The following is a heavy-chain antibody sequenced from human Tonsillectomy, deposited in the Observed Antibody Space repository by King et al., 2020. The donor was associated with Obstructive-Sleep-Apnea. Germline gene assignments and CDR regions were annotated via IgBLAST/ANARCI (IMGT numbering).Heavy chain of an antibody. Sequence: HVQLQQWGAGLLKPSETLSLTCAVYGGSFSGYYWTWIRQPPGKGLEWIGEINHSGSTNYNPSLKIRVTISADTSKNQFSLKLSSVTAADTAVYYCASPYCSSASCFYGMGVWGQGTTVTVSS. CDR3: ASPYCSSASCFYGMGV. CDR1: GGSFSGYY. J-gene: IGHJ6*02. D-gene: IGHD2-2*01. CDR2: INHSGST. V-gene: IGHV4-34*01.